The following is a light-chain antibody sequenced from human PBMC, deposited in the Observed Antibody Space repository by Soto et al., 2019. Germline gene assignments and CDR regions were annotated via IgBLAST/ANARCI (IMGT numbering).Light chain of an antibody. Sequence: EIVLTQSPGTLSLSPGERATLSCRASQSVSSSYLAWYQQKPGQAPRLLIYGASSRATVIPDRFSGSGSGTDFTLTISRLEPEDFAVYYCQQYGSPPITFGQGTRLEIK. V-gene: IGKV3-20*01. CDR1: QSVSSSY. CDR3: QQYGSPPIT. CDR2: GAS. J-gene: IGKJ5*01.